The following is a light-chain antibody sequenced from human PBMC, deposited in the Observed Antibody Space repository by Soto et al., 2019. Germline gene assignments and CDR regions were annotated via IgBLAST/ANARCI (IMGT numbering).Light chain of an antibody. CDR1: QSVRGN. CDR2: GAS. V-gene: IGKV3-15*01. Sequence: EILITQSPATLSVSPGERATLSCRASQSVRGNLAWYQQKPGQSPRLLTFGASTRATGVPDRFSGSGSGAEFILTISSLQSEDFAIYYCQHYDDWPRTFGLGTKV. J-gene: IGKJ1*01. CDR3: QHYDDWPRT.